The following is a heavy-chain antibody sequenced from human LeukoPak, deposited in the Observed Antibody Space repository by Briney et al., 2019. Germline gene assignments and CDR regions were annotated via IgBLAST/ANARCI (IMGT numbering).Heavy chain of an antibody. D-gene: IGHD3-3*01. CDR2: IIPILGIA. Sequence: SVKVSCKASGGTFSSYTINWVRQAPGQGLEWMGRIIPILGIANYAQNFQGRVTITADKSTSTAYMELSSLRSEDTAVYYCARSTTISPLDYWGQGTLVTVSS. J-gene: IGHJ4*02. V-gene: IGHV1-69*02. CDR3: ARSTTISPLDY. CDR1: GGTFSSYT.